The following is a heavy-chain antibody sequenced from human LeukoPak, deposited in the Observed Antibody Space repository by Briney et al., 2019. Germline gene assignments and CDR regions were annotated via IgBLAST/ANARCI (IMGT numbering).Heavy chain of an antibody. CDR1: GFAFSSYD. D-gene: IGHD4-23*01. Sequence: GGSLRLSCAASGFAFSSYDMHWVRQAPGKGLEWVSFIRNDGTRKHYADSVKGRFTISRDNSKKMLYLQMNSLRGEDTAVYYCAGPLHRWLAREDYYYMDVWGKGTTVTVSS. J-gene: IGHJ6*03. CDR2: IRNDGTRK. V-gene: IGHV3-30*02. CDR3: AGPLHRWLAREDYYYMDV.